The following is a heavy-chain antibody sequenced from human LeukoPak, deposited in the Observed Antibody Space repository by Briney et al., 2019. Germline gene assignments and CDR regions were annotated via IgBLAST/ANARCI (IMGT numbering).Heavy chain of an antibody. J-gene: IGHJ3*02. D-gene: IGHD7-27*01. CDR3: ARADDSLNWAWGAFDI. CDR2: ISYDGSYK. CDR1: GFTFSSYA. V-gene: IGHV3-30-3*01. Sequence: GGSLGLSCVASGFTFSSYAFHWVRQAPCKGLEWVTLISYDGSYKYYADSVKGRFTISRDNSNNTLYLQMNSLRAEDTAVYYCARADDSLNWAWGAFDIWGQGTMVTVSS.